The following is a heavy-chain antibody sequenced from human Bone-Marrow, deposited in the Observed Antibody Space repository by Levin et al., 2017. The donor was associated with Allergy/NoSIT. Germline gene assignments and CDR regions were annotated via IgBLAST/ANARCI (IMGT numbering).Heavy chain of an antibody. CDR3: TRVLARLRYMDV. CDR1: GFSLNTSGVF. V-gene: IGHV2-70*11. CDR2: IAWDGGK. D-gene: IGHD3-3*01. J-gene: IGHJ6*03. Sequence: SGPTLVKPTQTLTLTCSISGFSLNTSGVFLSWVRQPPGKALEWLARIAWDGGKYFRTALKTRPTISKDTSKNPVVLTMTVMDPVDTAPYYCTRVLARLRYMDVWGKGTAVTVSS.